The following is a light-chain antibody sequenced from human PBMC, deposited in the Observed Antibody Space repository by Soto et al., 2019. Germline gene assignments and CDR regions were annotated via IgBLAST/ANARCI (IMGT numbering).Light chain of an antibody. CDR2: GAS. CDR3: HQYNDWPPSYT. CDR1: QSVSSS. Sequence: EIVLTQSPATLSLSPGERATLSCRASQSVSSSLAWYQQKPGQTPRLLIYGASTRATGIPARFSGSGSGTEFTLTISSLQSEDFAVYYCHQYNDWPPSYTFGQGTKVDIK. J-gene: IGKJ2*01. V-gene: IGKV3-15*01.